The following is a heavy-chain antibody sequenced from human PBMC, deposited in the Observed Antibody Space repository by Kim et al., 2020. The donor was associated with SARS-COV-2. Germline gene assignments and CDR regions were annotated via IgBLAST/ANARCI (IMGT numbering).Heavy chain of an antibody. D-gene: IGHD3-16*01. J-gene: IGHJ4*01. V-gene: IGHV3-30*04. CDR2: ISYDARNR. CDR1: GLSFSRYA. CDR3: ARDGVSSHGGYYFDF. Sequence: GGSLRLSCAASGLSFSRYAMHWVRQSPGKGLEWVAVISYDARNRFYADSVKGRFTISRDNSKNTLYLQMNSLRPEDTAVYYCARDGVSSHGGYYFDFWG.